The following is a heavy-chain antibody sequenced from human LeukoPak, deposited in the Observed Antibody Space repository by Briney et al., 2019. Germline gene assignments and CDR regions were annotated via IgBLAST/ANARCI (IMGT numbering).Heavy chain of an antibody. CDR3: ATDESWNDC. D-gene: IGHD1-1*01. Sequence: PGGSLRLSCAASGFTFSSYSMNWGRQAPGKGLEWVSSISSSSSYIYYADSVKGRFTISGDNAKNSLFLQMNSLRAEDTAVYYCATDESWNDCWGQGTLVTVSS. CDR2: ISSSSSYI. J-gene: IGHJ4*02. V-gene: IGHV3-21*01. CDR1: GFTFSSYS.